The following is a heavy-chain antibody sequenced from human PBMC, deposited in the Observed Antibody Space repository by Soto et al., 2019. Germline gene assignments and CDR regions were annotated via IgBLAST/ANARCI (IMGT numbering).Heavy chain of an antibody. J-gene: IGHJ6*02. Sequence: QVQLQESGPGLVKPSQTLSLTCTVSGGSISSGGYYWSWIRQHPGKGLEWIGYIYNSGSTYYNPSLKCRVTISVDTSKNQFSLKLSSVTAADTAVYYCASRGYSYGFSLGMDVWGQGTTVTVSS. CDR2: IYNSGST. CDR1: GGSISSGGYY. V-gene: IGHV4-31*03. D-gene: IGHD5-18*01. CDR3: ASRGYSYGFSLGMDV.